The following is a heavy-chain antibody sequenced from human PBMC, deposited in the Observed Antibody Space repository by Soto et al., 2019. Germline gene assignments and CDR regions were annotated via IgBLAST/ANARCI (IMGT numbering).Heavy chain of an antibody. CDR1: GYTFTSYG. Sequence: QVQLVQSGAEVKKPGASVKVSCKASGYTFTSYGISWVRQAPGQGLEWMGWISAYNGNTNYAQKLQGRVTMTTDTSTSTAYMELRSLRSDDTAVYYCARGGIRYCSGGSCYSDYYYYYGMDVWGQGTTVTVSS. CDR3: ARGGIRYCSGGSCYSDYYYYYGMDV. J-gene: IGHJ6*02. CDR2: ISAYNGNT. V-gene: IGHV1-18*01. D-gene: IGHD2-15*01.